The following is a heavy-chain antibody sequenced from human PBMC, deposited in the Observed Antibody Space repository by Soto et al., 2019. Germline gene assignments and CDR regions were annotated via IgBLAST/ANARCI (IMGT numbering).Heavy chain of an antibody. D-gene: IGHD6-13*01. V-gene: IGHV1-8*01. J-gene: IGHJ5*02. CDR1: GYTLTSYD. Sequence: GASVKVSCKASGYTLTSYDINWVRQATGQGLEWMGWMNPNSGNTGYAQKFQGRVTMTRNTSISTAYMELSSLRSEDTAVYYCARDGPRPLVNRFDPWGQGTLVTVSS. CDR3: ARDGPRPLVNRFDP. CDR2: MNPNSGNT.